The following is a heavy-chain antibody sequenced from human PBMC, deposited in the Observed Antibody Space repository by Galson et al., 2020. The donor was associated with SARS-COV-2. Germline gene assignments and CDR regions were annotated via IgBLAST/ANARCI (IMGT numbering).Heavy chain of an antibody. V-gene: IGHV4-59*01. CDR3: ASRALYCRTNMCFPFDYYGMAV. CDR1: GGSINNYY. D-gene: IGHD2-15*01. J-gene: IGHJ6*02. Sequence: ETSETLSLTCTVSGGSINNYYWNWIRQAPGQGLEWIGHIYNGGPTNYNPSLNYNPSLKSRVTISIDTSKNQFSLRLIAVTAADTAVYYCASRALYCRTNMCFPFDYYGMAVWGQGTTVTVSS. CDR2: IYNGGPTNYNPSL.